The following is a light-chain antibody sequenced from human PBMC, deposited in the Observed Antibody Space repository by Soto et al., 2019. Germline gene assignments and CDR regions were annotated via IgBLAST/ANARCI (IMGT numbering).Light chain of an antibody. V-gene: IGKV3-15*01. CDR3: QQYSNWPYI. J-gene: IGKJ2*01. CDR1: QSVSDK. CDR2: GAS. Sequence: DIVMTQSPATLSVSPGERATLSCRASQSVSDKLAWYQQQPGQAPRLLIYGASTRATGIPARFSGSGSGTEFTLTISSLQSEDFAVYYCQQYSNWPYIFGQGTKLEI.